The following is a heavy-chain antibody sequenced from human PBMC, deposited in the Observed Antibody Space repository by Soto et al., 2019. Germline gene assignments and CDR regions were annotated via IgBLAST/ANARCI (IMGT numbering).Heavy chain of an antibody. J-gene: IGHJ4*02. CDR3: AKDVGSYYYDTSAYNYDY. CDR2: ISWNSGTI. V-gene: IGHV3-9*01. Sequence: GGSLRLSCVASGFIFEDYAMNWVRQGPGKGLEWVSGISWNSGTIGYADAVKGRFTISRDNAKNSLHLQMNSLRAEDTALYYCAKDVGSYYYDTSAYNYDYWGRGTQVTVSS. D-gene: IGHD3-22*01. CDR1: GFIFEDYA.